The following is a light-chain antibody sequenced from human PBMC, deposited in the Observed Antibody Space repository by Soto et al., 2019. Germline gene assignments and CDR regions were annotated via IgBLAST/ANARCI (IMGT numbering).Light chain of an antibody. V-gene: IGLV3-1*01. CDR2: QDS. J-gene: IGLJ2*01. CDR1: KLGDKY. CDR3: QEWDSSTVV. Sequence: SYELTQPPSVSVSPGQTASITCSGDKLGDKYACWYQQKPRQSPVLVIYQDSKRPSGIPERFSGSNSENTATLTISGTQAMDEADYYCQEWDSSTVVFGGGTKLTVL.